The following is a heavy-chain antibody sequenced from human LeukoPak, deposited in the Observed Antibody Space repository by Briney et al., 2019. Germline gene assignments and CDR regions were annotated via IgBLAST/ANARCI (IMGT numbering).Heavy chain of an antibody. CDR1: GFTFSSYG. CDR2: ISYDGSNK. CDR3: AKEEYYYDSSGYRH. V-gene: IGHV3-30*18. Sequence: GRSLRLSCAASGFTFSSYGMHWVRQAPGKGLEWVAVISYDGSNKYYADSVKGRFTISRDNSKNTLYLQMNSLRAEDTAVYYCAKEEYYYDSSGYRHWGQGTLVTVSS. D-gene: IGHD3-22*01. J-gene: IGHJ4*02.